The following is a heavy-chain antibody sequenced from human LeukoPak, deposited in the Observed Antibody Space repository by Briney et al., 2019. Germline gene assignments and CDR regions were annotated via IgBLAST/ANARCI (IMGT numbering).Heavy chain of an antibody. CDR3: ATYRQVLLPFAS. Sequence: GGSLRLSCAASGFTLSTLARIWVRQPPGKGLEWVSSIFPSGGEIHYADSVRGGFPISRDNSKSTLSLQMNSLRAEDTAIYYCATYRQVLLPFASWGQGPLVTVSS. V-gene: IGHV3-23*01. CDR2: IFPSGGEI. J-gene: IGHJ5*02. CDR1: GFTLSTLA. D-gene: IGHD2-8*02.